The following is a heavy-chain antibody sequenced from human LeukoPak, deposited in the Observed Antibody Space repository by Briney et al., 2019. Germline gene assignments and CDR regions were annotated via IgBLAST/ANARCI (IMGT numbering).Heavy chain of an antibody. Sequence: PGGSLRLSCAASGFTFNSYAMNWVRQAPGQGLECVSAISDSGSKTYYADSVKSRFTISRDNSKNTLYLQMNSLRAEDTAVYYCAKRILTGYPNYGMDVWGKGTTVTVSS. V-gene: IGHV3-23*01. D-gene: IGHD3-9*01. CDR2: ISDSGSKT. CDR3: AKRILTGYPNYGMDV. J-gene: IGHJ6*04. CDR1: GFTFNSYA.